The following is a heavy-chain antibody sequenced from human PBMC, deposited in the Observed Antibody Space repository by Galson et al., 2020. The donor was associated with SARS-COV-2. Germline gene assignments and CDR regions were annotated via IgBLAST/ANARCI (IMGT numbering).Heavy chain of an antibody. CDR1: GGTFSSYA. V-gene: IGHV1-69*04. Sequence: KISCKASGGTFSSYAITWVRQAPGQGLEWMGRIIPVLGVANYAQKFQGRVTITADKSTNTAYMELRSLRSDDTAVYFCAREATTIVLVRGAFDIWGQGTMVNVSS. D-gene: IGHD3-22*01. CDR2: IIPVLGVA. CDR3: AREATTIVLVRGAFDI. J-gene: IGHJ3*02.